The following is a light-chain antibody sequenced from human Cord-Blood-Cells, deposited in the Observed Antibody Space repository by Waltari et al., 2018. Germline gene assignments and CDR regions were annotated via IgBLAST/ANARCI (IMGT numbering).Light chain of an antibody. CDR1: QSVLYSSNNKNY. J-gene: IGKJ1*01. CDR3: QQYYSTPWT. CDR2: WAS. Sequence: DIVMTQSPDSLAVSLGERATIHCKSSQSVLYSSNNKNYLAWYQQKPGQPPKLLIYWASTRESGVPDRFSGSGSGTDFPLTISSLQAEDVAVYYCQQYYSTPWTFGQGTKVEIK. V-gene: IGKV4-1*01.